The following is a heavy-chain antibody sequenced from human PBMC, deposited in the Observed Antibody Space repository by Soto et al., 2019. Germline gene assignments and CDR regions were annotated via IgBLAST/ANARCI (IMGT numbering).Heavy chain of an antibody. J-gene: IGHJ3*02. CDR1: GYTFTDYY. CDR2: INPNGGVT. Sequence: QVQLVQSGAEVKKPGASVKVSCKASGYTFTDYYMQWVRQAPGQGLEWMGWINPNGGVTDYAQRFQGRFTMTRDTSISTAYMELSRLTSDDTAVYYCAKTRITSGFSAFDIWGQGTMVAVSS. D-gene: IGHD3-3*01. V-gene: IGHV1-2*02. CDR3: AKTRITSGFSAFDI.